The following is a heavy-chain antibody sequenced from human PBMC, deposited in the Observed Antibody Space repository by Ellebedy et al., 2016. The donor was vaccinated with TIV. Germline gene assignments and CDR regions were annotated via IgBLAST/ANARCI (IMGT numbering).Heavy chain of an antibody. CDR1: GYIFTNFF. CDR3: ARDGDRDDNGGYVFDY. V-gene: IGHV1-46*01. Sequence: AASVKVSCKASGYIFTNFFMHWVRQAPGTGLEWMGIINPSGGSTYYAQNFQGRVTLTRDTSTSTVYMELSSLRSEDTAVYYCARDGDRDDNGGYVFDYWGQGTLVTVSS. CDR2: INPSGGST. J-gene: IGHJ4*02. D-gene: IGHD3-22*01.